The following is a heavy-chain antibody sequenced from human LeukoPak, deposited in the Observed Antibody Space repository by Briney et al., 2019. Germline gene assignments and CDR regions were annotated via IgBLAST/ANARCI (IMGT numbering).Heavy chain of an antibody. Sequence: SETLSLTCTVSGGSISSYYWSWIRQPPGKGLQWIGYIYYSGNTNYNPSLKSRVTISVDTSKNQFSLKLSSVTAADTALYYCARTTNTLVRGVSSTDYYYYYMDVWGRGTTVTVSS. J-gene: IGHJ6*03. CDR1: GGSISSYY. CDR2: IYYSGNT. CDR3: ARTTNTLVRGVSSTDYYYYYMDV. D-gene: IGHD3-10*01. V-gene: IGHV4-59*12.